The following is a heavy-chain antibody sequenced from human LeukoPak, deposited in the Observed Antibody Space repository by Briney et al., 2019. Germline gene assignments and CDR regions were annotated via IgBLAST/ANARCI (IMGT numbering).Heavy chain of an antibody. D-gene: IGHD5-18*01. V-gene: IGHV3-43*02. Sequence: PGGSLRLSCAASGFSFDDYAMHWVRQAPGKGLELVSLISGDSHSTFYADSVKGRFTISRDNSKNSLYLQMNSLRNDDTALYYCARDTEGYIYGYYYYGMDVWGQGTTVTVSS. CDR1: GFSFDDYA. J-gene: IGHJ6*02. CDR2: ISGDSHST. CDR3: ARDTEGYIYGYYYYGMDV.